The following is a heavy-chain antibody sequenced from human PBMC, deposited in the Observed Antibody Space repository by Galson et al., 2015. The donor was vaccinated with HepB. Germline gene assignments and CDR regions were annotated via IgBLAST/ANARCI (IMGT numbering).Heavy chain of an antibody. J-gene: IGHJ4*02. D-gene: IGHD6-19*01. Sequence: SLRLSCAASGFTFSSYGMHWVRQAPGKGLEWVAVIWYDGSNKYYADSVKGRFTISRDNSKNTLYLQMNSLRAEDTAVYYCARVGASIAVAGKGLGVEEVRLGRATSYYFDYWGQGTLVTVSS. CDR1: GFTFSSYG. CDR2: IWYDGSNK. CDR3: ARVGASIAVAGKGLGVEEVRLGRATSYYFDY. V-gene: IGHV3-33*01.